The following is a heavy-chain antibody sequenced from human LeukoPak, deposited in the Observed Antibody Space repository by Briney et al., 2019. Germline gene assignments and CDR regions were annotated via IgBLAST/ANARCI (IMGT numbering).Heavy chain of an antibody. CDR3: ARGERYYDYVWGSYRGSDAFDI. D-gene: IGHD3-16*02. CDR2: INHSGST. V-gene: IGHV4-34*01. J-gene: IGHJ3*02. Sequence: SETLPLTCAVYGGSFSGYYWSWIRQPPGKGLEWIGEINHSGSTNYNPSLNSRVTISVDTSKNQFSLKLSSVTAADTAVYYCARGERYYDYVWGSYRGSDAFDIWGQGTMVTVSS. CDR1: GGSFSGYY.